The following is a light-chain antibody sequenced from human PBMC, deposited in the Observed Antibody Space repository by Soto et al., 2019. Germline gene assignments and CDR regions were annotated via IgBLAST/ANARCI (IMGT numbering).Light chain of an antibody. CDR1: QSISSW. Sequence: DIQITQSPSTLSASVGDRVTITCRASQSISSWLAWYQQKPGKAPKLLIYDASSLESGVPSRSSGSGSGTEFTLTISSMQPDDFATYYCQQYTGYSRTFGQGTKVDIK. V-gene: IGKV1-5*01. CDR2: DAS. J-gene: IGKJ1*01. CDR3: QQYTGYSRT.